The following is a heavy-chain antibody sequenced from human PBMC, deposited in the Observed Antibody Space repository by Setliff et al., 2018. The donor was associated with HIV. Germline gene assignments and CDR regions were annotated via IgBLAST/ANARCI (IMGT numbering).Heavy chain of an antibody. CDR1: GGSISSSSYY. J-gene: IGHJ6*02. CDR3: ASPKEGYYYGSGTNVREYYGMDV. Sequence: PSETLSLTCTVSGGSISSSSYYWGWIRQPPGKGLEWIGSIYYSGTTYYNPSLKSRITISVDTSKNQFSLKVNSVTAADTAVYYCASPKEGYYYGSGTNVREYYGMDVWGQGTKVTVSS. CDR2: IYYSGTT. V-gene: IGHV4-39*07. D-gene: IGHD3-10*01.